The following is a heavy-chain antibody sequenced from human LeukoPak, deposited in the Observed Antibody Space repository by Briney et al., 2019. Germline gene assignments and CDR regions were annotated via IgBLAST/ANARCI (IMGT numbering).Heavy chain of an antibody. D-gene: IGHD3-10*01. CDR2: IDWDDDK. V-gene: IGHV2-70*04. CDR1: GFSLSTTGMR. J-gene: IGHJ4*02. CDR3: ARTHYYGSGSSHFDF. Sequence: SGPTLVNPTQTLTLTCTFSGFSLSTTGMRVSWIRQPPGKALEWLARIDWDDDKFYTTSLKTWLTISKDTSKNQVVLTMTDMDPVDTATYYCARTHYYGSGSSHFDFWGQGTLVTVSS.